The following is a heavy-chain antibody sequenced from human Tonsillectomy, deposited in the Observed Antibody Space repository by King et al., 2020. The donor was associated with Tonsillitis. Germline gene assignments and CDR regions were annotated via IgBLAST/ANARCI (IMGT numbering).Heavy chain of an antibody. CDR1: GFTFSDYY. J-gene: IGHJ3*02. CDR2: ISSSGRYT. D-gene: IGHD6-13*01. CDR3: ARDRVAAAGTAAFDI. V-gene: IGHV3-11*05. Sequence: VQLVESGGGLVKPGGSLRLSCGASGFTFSDYYMNWIRQAPGKGLEWGSYISSSGRYTNFADSVKGRFTISRDNAKNSLYLQMNSLSVDDTAVYYCARDRVAAAGTAAFDIWGQGTMVTVSS.